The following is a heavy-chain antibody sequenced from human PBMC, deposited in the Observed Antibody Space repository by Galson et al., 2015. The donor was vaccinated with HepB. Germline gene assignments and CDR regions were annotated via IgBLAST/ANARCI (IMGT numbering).Heavy chain of an antibody. D-gene: IGHD6-6*01. Sequence: SLRLSCAASGFTFSSYGMHWVRQAPGKGLEWVAVIWYDGSNKYYADSVKGRFTNSRDNSKNTLYLQMNSLRAEDTAVYYCARDTRRGSSSGYYYYGMDVWGQGTTVTVSS. CDR2: IWYDGSNK. V-gene: IGHV3-33*01. CDR3: ARDTRRGSSSGYYYYGMDV. CDR1: GFTFSSYG. J-gene: IGHJ6*02.